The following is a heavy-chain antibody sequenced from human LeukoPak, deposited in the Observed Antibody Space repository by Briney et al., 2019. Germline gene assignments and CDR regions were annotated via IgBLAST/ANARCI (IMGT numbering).Heavy chain of an antibody. Sequence: PGGSLRLSCAASGITFRNYWMHWVRQVPGRGLVWVSHIESDGSTTSYADSVKGRFTISRDNAKNTLYLQMNSLRAEDTAVYYCARRARKDIVLTQYYYMDVWGKGTTVTVSS. CDR1: GITFRNYW. CDR2: IESDGSTT. CDR3: ARRARKDIVLTQYYYMDV. D-gene: IGHD2-8*01. V-gene: IGHV3-74*01. J-gene: IGHJ6*03.